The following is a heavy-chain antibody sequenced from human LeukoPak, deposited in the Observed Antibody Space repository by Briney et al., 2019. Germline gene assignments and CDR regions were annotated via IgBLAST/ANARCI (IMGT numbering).Heavy chain of an antibody. CDR3: ARAPLHYYETSGYYWHDP. J-gene: IGHJ5*02. D-gene: IGHD3-22*01. CDR2: IDQSGRA. CDR1: GGSFSGYF. V-gene: IGHV4-34*01. Sequence: PSETLSLTCAAYGGSFSGYFWTWIRQPPGKGLEWIGEIDQSGRANYNPSLKTRVTISVDTSKNQFSLDLSSVTAADTAVYYCARAPLHYYETSGYYWHDPWGQGTLVTVSS.